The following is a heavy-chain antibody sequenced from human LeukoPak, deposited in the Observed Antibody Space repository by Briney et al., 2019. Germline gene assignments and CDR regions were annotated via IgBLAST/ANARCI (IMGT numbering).Heavy chain of an antibody. J-gene: IGHJ4*02. D-gene: IGHD6-19*01. CDR2: VRSQANNYAT. V-gene: IGHV3-73*01. Sequence: GGSLRLSCAASGFSFSGSAMHWVRQASGKGLEWVGRVRSQANNYATTYASSLSGRFTISRDDSKNTAYLQMTSLKTEDTAVYYCAKGPRISGWAYFEYWGQGTLVTVSS. CDR1: GFSFSGSA. CDR3: AKGPRISGWAYFEY.